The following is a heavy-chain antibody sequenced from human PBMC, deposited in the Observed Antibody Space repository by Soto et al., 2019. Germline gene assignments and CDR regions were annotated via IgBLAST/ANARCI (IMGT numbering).Heavy chain of an antibody. Sequence: ASVKVSCKASGYTFTGYYMHWVRQAPGQGLEWMGWINPNSGGTNYAQKFQGWVTMTRDTSISTAYMELSRLRSDDTAVYYCARDQLRCSSTSCYNWFDPWGQGTLVTVSS. V-gene: IGHV1-2*04. D-gene: IGHD2-2*01. CDR2: INPNSGGT. CDR1: GYTFTGYY. J-gene: IGHJ5*02. CDR3: ARDQLRCSSTSCYNWFDP.